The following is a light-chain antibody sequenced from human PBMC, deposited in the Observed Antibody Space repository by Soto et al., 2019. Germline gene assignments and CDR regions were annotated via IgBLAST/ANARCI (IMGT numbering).Light chain of an antibody. CDR1: QSVSSN. J-gene: IGKJ3*01. Sequence: EIVMTQSPATLSVSPGERATLSCRASQSVSSNLAWYQQKPGQAPRLLIYGASTRATGIPARFSGSGSGTVFTLTISRRQSEYFAVDYCQQYNNWPFTFGPGTKVDIK. CDR2: GAS. CDR3: QQYNNWPFT. V-gene: IGKV3-15*01.